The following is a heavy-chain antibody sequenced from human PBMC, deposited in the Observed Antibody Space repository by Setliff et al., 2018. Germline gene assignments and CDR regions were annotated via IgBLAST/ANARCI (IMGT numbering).Heavy chain of an antibody. J-gene: IGHJ4*02. V-gene: IGHV4-61*02. CDR3: ARDNTMVGATDY. CDR1: GASINSGTYY. D-gene: IGHD1-26*01. CDR2: LHTSGST. Sequence: PSETLSLTCAVSGASINSGTYYWSWIRQPAGKGLEWVGRLHTSGSTTYNPSLQSRVTISVDTSKNQFSLRLRSVTAADTAVYFCARDNTMVGATDYWGLGTLVTVSS.